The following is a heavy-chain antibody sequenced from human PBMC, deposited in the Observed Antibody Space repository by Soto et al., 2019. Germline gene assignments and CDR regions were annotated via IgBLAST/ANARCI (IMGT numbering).Heavy chain of an antibody. D-gene: IGHD6-19*01. J-gene: IGHJ3*02. CDR1: GGSISSSSYY. CDR2: IYYSGST. Sequence: SETLSLTCTVSGGSISSSSYYWGWIRQPPGKGLEWIGSIYYSGSTYYNPSLKSRVTISVDTSKNQFSLKLSSVTAADTAVYYCARDQGAGIDIWGQGTIVTVSS. V-gene: IGHV4-39*07. CDR3: ARDQGAGIDI.